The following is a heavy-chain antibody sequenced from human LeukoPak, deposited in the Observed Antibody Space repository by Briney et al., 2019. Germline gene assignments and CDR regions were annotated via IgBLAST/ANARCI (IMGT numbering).Heavy chain of an antibody. V-gene: IGHV4-4*07. CDR2: IYTSGST. J-gene: IGHJ4*02. Sequence: PSETLSLTCTVSGGSISSYYWSWIRQPAGKGLEWIGRIYTSGSTNYNPSLKSRVTMSVDTSKNQFSLKLSSVTAADTAVYYCAREIVVVPAAQGEFDYWGQGTLVTVSS. D-gene: IGHD2-2*01. CDR1: GGSISSYY. CDR3: AREIVVVPAAQGEFDY.